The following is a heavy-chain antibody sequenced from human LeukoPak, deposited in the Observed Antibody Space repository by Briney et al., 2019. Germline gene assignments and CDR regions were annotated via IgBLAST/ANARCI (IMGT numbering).Heavy chain of an antibody. J-gene: IGHJ6*02. CDR1: EFTFSSYA. CDR3: AKEMTYYYDMDV. V-gene: IGHV3-23*01. Sequence: AGGSLRPSCAASEFTFSSYAMSWVRQAPGKGLEWVSAISGSGSGTYYADSVKGRFTISRDNSKNTLYLQMNSLRAEDTAVYYCAKEMTYYYDMDVWGQGTTVTVSS. CDR2: ISGSGSGT.